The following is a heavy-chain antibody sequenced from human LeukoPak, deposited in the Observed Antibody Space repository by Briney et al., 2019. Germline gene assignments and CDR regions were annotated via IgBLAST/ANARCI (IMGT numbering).Heavy chain of an antibody. CDR3: ARGIAAAGRGIDY. CDR1: GGSISSYY. J-gene: IGHJ4*02. Sequence: SETLSLTCTVSGGSISSYYWSWIRQPPGKRLGWIGYIYYSGSTNYNPSLKSRVTISVDTSKNQFSLKLSSVTAADTAVYYCARGIAAAGRGIDYWGQGTLVTVSS. CDR2: IYYSGST. V-gene: IGHV4-59*01. D-gene: IGHD6-13*01.